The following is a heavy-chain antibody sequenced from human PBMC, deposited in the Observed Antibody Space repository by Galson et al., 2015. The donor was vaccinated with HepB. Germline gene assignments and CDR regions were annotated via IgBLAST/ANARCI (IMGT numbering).Heavy chain of an antibody. CDR2: IKQDGSEK. Sequence: SLRLSCAASGFTFSSYWMSWVRQAPGKGLEWVANIKQDGSEKYYVDSVKGRFTISRDNAKNSLYLQMNSLRAEDTAVYYCASNGGSPLNCLDYWGQGTLVTVSS. CDR1: GFTFSSYW. V-gene: IGHV3-7*03. J-gene: IGHJ4*02. D-gene: IGHD2-15*01. CDR3: ASNGGSPLNCLDY.